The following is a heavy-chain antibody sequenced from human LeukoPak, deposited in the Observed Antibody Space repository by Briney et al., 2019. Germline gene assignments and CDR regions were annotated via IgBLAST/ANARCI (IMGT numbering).Heavy chain of an antibody. CDR3: ARVSVAALYPFDS. V-gene: IGHV3-21*01. CDR1: GFTFSSYS. CDR2: IAGTGSYI. Sequence: KSGGSLRLSCAASGFTFSSYSMNWVRQAPGKGLEWVASIAGTGSYIYYADSVKGRFTISRDNAENSLFLQMNSLRAEDTAVYFCARVSVAALYPFDSWGQGTLVTVSS. J-gene: IGHJ4*02. D-gene: IGHD2-15*01.